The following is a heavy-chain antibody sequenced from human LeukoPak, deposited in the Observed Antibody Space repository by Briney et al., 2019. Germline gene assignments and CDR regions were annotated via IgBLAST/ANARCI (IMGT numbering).Heavy chain of an antibody. J-gene: IGHJ4*02. CDR1: GYTFTTYG. CDR2: IGAYNGNT. Sequence: GASVKVSCKSSGYTFTTYGITWVRQAPGQGLEWMGWIGAYNGNTNYAQKFQGRVTMTTDTSTSTAYMELRSLRSDDTAVYYCALYDSSGYPARFDYWGQGTLVTVSS. D-gene: IGHD3-22*01. V-gene: IGHV1-18*01. CDR3: ALYDSSGYPARFDY.